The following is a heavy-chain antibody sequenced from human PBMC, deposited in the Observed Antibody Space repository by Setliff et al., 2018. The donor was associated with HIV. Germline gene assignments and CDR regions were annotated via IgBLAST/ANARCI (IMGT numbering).Heavy chain of an antibody. J-gene: IGHJ5*02. CDR2: INYNNGDT. Sequence: GASVKVSCKTSGYIFSGYYLHWLRRAPGQGLEWMGWINYNNGDTKSAEKFQGRVTMTRDTSISTVYMDLNRLTSDDTAVYYCALANIVSTARWNHWGRGTLVTVSS. CDR1: GYIFSGYY. D-gene: IGHD2-15*01. CDR3: ALANIVSTARWNH. V-gene: IGHV1-2*02.